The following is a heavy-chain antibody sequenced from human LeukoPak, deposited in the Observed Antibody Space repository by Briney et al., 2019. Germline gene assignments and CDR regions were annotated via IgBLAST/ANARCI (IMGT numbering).Heavy chain of an antibody. CDR2: ISAYNDNK. CDR1: GYTFTSYG. V-gene: IGHV1-18*01. Sequence: GASVKVSCKASGYTFTSYGSSWVGQAPGQGLEWMGWISAYNDNKNYAHKLQGRVTMTTDTSTSTAYMELRSPRSDDAAVYYCARDEVMRCSSTSCYEFSRDVFDIWGQGTMVTVSS. CDR3: ARDEVMRCSSTSCYEFSRDVFDI. D-gene: IGHD2-2*01. J-gene: IGHJ3*02.